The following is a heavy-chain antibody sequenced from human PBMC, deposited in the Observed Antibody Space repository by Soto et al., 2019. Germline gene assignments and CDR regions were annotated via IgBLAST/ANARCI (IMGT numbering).Heavy chain of an antibody. CDR1: GFTVSSNY. V-gene: IGHV3-66*01. CDR3: ARAPYYYDSSGYY. D-gene: IGHD3-22*01. J-gene: IGHJ4*02. Sequence: GGSLRLSCAASGFTVSSNYMSWVRQAPGKGLEWVSVIYSGGSTYYADSVKGRFTISRDNSKNTLYLQMNSLRAEDTAVYYCARAPYYYDSSGYYCGQGTLVTVSS. CDR2: IYSGGST.